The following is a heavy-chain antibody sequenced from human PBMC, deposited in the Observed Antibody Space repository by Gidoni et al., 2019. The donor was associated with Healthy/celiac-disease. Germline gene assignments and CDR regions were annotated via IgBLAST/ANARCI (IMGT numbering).Heavy chain of an antibody. J-gene: IGHJ4*02. V-gene: IGHV4-39*01. CDR2: IYYSGST. CDR1: GGSISSSSYY. D-gene: IGHD6-19*01. Sequence: QLQLQESGPGLVQPSETLSLTGTVSGGSISSSSYYWGWIRQPPGKGLEWIGSIYYSGSTYYNPSLKSRVTISVDTSKNQFSLKLSSVTAADTAVYYCARLGGIAVAGSLDYWGQGTLVTVSS. CDR3: ARLGGIAVAGSLDY.